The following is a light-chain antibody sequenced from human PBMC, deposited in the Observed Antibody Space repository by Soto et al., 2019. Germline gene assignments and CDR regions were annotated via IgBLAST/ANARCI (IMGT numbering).Light chain of an antibody. Sequence: QSALTQPASVSGSPGQSITIACTGTSSDVGGYNHVSWYPVHPGKAPRLVIYDVSIRPPAVSDRFSGSTSGNTASLTISGLQAEDEADYYCSSYTATRTVVFGGGTKLTVL. CDR2: DVS. J-gene: IGLJ3*02. V-gene: IGLV2-14*03. CDR3: SSYTATRTVV. CDR1: SSDVGGYNH.